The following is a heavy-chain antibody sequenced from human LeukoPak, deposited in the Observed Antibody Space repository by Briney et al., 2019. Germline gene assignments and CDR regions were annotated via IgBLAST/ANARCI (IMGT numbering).Heavy chain of an antibody. V-gene: IGHV4-38-2*02. D-gene: IGHD3-16*01. Sequence: SETLSLTCTVSGYSISSGYYWGWIRLPPGKGLEWIGSIYHSGSTYYNPSLKSRVTISVDTSKNQFSLKLSSVTAADTAVYYRAGGGEHLSYNWFDPWGQGTLVTVSS. J-gene: IGHJ5*02. CDR3: AGGGEHLSYNWFDP. CDR1: GYSISSGYY. CDR2: IYHSGST.